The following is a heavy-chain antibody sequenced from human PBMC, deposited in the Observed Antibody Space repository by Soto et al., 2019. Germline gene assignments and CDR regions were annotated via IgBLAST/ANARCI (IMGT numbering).Heavy chain of an antibody. J-gene: IGHJ6*02. V-gene: IGHV1-3*01. CDR1: GYSFTIYA. CDR2: INVGNGNT. CDR3: ARDRLEWELLIYYSYYGMDV. Sequence: ASVKVCCKASGYSFTIYAIQWVPQAPGQRLEWMGWINVGNGNTKYSQKFQGRVTITRDTSASTAYMELSSLRSEDTAVYYCARDRLEWELLIYYSYYGMDVWGQGTTVTVSS. D-gene: IGHD1-26*01.